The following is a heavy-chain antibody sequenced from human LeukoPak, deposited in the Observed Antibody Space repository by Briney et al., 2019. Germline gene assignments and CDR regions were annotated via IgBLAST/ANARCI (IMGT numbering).Heavy chain of an antibody. CDR1: GYNFTSYW. CDR2: IYPGDSDT. CDR3: ARLLRNIAAAVYYFDY. D-gene: IGHD6-13*01. J-gene: IGHJ4*02. Sequence: GESLKISCKGSGYNFTSYWIGWVRQMPGKGLEWMGFIYPGDSDTRYSPSFQGQVTISADKSISTAYLQWSSLKASDTAMYYCARLLRNIAAAVYYFDYWGQGTLSPSPQ. V-gene: IGHV5-51*01.